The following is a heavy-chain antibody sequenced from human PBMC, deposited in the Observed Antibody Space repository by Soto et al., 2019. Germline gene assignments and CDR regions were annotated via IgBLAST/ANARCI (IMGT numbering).Heavy chain of an antibody. J-gene: IGHJ6*02. Sequence: GGSLRLSCAASGFTFSSYAMSWVRQAPGKGLEWVSAISGSGGSTYYADSVKGRFTISRDNSKNTLYLQMNSLRAEDTAVYYCAKAPSIAVAGTNYYYGMDVWGQGTTVTAP. V-gene: IGHV3-23*01. D-gene: IGHD6-19*01. CDR1: GFTFSSYA. CDR3: AKAPSIAVAGTNYYYGMDV. CDR2: ISGSGGST.